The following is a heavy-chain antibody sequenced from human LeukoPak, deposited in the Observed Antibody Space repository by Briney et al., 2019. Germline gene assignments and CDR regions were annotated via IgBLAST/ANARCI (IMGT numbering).Heavy chain of an antibody. V-gene: IGHV1-18*01. Sequence: ASVKVSCKTSGYTFTNYGISWVRQAPGQGLGWMGWISGYSGDTHYAQKFEGRVTMTTDTSTSTAYMELRSLRSDDTAVYYCARGPVEMALDYWGQGTLVTVSS. CDR1: GYTFTNYG. D-gene: IGHD5-24*01. CDR3: ARGPVEMALDY. J-gene: IGHJ4*02. CDR2: ISGYSGDT.